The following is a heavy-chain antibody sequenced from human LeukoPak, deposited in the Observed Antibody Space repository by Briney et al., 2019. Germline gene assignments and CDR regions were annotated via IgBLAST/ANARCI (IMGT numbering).Heavy chain of an antibody. CDR3: AKDPARLLWFAGWFDP. V-gene: IGHV3-30*02. CDR2: IRYDGSNK. Sequence: QPGGSLRLSCAASGFTFSSYGMHWVRQAPGKGLEWVAFIRYDGSNKYYADSVKGRFTISRDNSKNTLYLQMNSLRAEDTAVYYCAKDPARLLWFAGWFDPWGRGTLVTVSS. J-gene: IGHJ5*02. CDR1: GFTFSSYG. D-gene: IGHD3-10*01.